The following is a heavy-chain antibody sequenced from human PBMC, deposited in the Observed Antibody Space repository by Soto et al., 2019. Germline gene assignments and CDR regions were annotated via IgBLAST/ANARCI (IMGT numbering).Heavy chain of an antibody. J-gene: IGHJ4*02. CDR1: GGTFSSYA. CDR3: AGHIAVAGTRRRGIDY. Sequence: SVKVSCKASGGTFSSYAISWVRQAPGQGLEWMGGIIPIFGTANYAQKFQGRVTITADESTSTAYMELSSLRSEDTAVYYCAGHIAVAGTRRRGIDYWGQGTLVPVSS. CDR2: IIPIFGTA. V-gene: IGHV1-69*13. D-gene: IGHD6-19*01.